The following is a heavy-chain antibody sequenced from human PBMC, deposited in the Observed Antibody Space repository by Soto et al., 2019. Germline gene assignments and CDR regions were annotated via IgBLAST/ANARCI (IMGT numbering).Heavy chain of an antibody. V-gene: IGHV1-69*02. CDR1: GDTFNFYT. CDR3: ATSFGSGSRAFDY. CDR2: FNPILSFS. J-gene: IGHJ4*02. Sequence: QVQLVQSGAEVKKPGSSVKVSCKASGDTFNFYTINWVRQAPGLGLEWMGRFNPILSFSNSALKFQGRVTLKADKSTSTAYMVLSSLRSEDTAIYYCATSFGSGSRAFDYWGQGALVTVSS. D-gene: IGHD3-10*01.